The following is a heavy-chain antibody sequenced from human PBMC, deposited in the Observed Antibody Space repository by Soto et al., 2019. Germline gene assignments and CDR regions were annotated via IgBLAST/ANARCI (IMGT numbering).Heavy chain of an antibody. CDR1: GGSLSSYY. D-gene: IGHD4-17*01. V-gene: IGHV4-59*01. CDR3: GRDVDFGEEDV. J-gene: IGHJ6*02. CDR2: ISYSGTA. Sequence: SETLSLTCTVSGGSLSSYYWSWIRRPPGMGLEWIASISYSGTANYNPSLKSRVTISVDTSKNQFSLRLTSVTAADTAVYYCGRDVDFGEEDVWGQGTTVTVSS.